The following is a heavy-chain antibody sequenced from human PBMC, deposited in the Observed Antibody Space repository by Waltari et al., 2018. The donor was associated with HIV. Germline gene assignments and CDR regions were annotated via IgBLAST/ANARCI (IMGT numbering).Heavy chain of an antibody. CDR3: ATVLVRTSWVITTAPFDY. Sequence: EVQLVESGGGLIQPGGSLRLACPASWFAVINNYMSSVRQAPGKGLEWVSLIYSNATTYYADSVKGRFTISRDNSKNTLYLQMNSLRADDTAVYFCATVLVRTSWVITTAPFDYWGQGTLVTVSS. D-gene: IGHD3-22*01. J-gene: IGHJ4*02. CDR2: IYSNATT. CDR1: WFAVINNY. V-gene: IGHV3-53*01.